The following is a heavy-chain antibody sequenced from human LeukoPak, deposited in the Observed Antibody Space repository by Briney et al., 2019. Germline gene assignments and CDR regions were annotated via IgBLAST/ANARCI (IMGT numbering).Heavy chain of an antibody. CDR1: GGSFSGYY. D-gene: IGHD6-13*01. CDR3: ARGLFSGYSSSWYYFDY. CDR2: INHSGST. J-gene: IGHJ4*02. V-gene: IGHV4-34*01. Sequence: ETLSLTCAVYGGSFSGYYWSWIRQPPGKGLEWIGEINHSGSTNYNPSLKSRVTISVDTSKNQFSLKLSSVTAADTAVYYCARGLFSGYSSSWYYFDYWGQGTLVTVSS.